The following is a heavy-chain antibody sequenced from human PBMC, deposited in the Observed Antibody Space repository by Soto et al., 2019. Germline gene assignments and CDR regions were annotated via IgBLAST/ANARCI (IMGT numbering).Heavy chain of an antibody. J-gene: IGHJ4*02. CDR1: GGSFSGYY. Sequence: QVQLQQWGAGLLKPSETLSLTCAVYGGSFSGYYWSWIRQPPGKGLEWIGEINHSGSTNYNPSLKSRVTISVDTSKNQFSLKLSSVTAADTAVYYCARVRWDGYNPPRTSGGLFDYWGQGTLVTVSS. CDR2: INHSGST. V-gene: IGHV4-34*01. D-gene: IGHD3-10*01. CDR3: ARVRWDGYNPPRTSGGLFDY.